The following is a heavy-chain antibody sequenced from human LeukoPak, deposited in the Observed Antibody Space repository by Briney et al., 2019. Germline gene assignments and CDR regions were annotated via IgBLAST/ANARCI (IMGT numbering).Heavy chain of an antibody. V-gene: IGHV3-23*01. D-gene: IGHD5-12*01. J-gene: IGHJ4*02. Sequence: GGSLRLSCAASGFRFSNYAMNWVRQAPGKGLEWVSLIIGSSGATFYADSVKGRFTISRDNSENTLFLQMNSLRAEDTALYYCAKGAYDYIEMGYIDYWGQGTLVTGSS. CDR1: GFRFSNYA. CDR3: AKGAYDYIEMGYIDY. CDR2: IIGSSGAT.